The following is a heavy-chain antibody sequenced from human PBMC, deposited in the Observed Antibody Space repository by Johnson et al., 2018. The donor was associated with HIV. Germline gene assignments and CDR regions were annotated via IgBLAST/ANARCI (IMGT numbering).Heavy chain of an antibody. CDR2: ISNSGGDT. D-gene: IGHD2-15*01. Sequence: VQLVESGGGVVQPGRSLRLSCAASGFTLSTYGMHWVRQAPGKGLEWVSTISNSGGDTYYADSVKGRFTISRDNSKNTLYLQMNGLRADDTAVYYCAKVGGGGFDIWGQGTMVTVCS. V-gene: IGHV3-23*04. CDR1: GFTLSTYG. J-gene: IGHJ3*02. CDR3: AKVGGGGFDI.